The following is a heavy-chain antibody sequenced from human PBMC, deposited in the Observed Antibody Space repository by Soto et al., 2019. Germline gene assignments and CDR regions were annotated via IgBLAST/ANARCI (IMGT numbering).Heavy chain of an antibody. J-gene: IGHJ5*02. CDR2: IIHSGTT. CDR3: ARLDGGRDSGIYFGWFDP. CDR1: GGSFSGYF. Sequence: PSETLSLTCAVYGGSFSGYFWTWIRQPPGKGLEWIGEIIHSGTTNYNPSLKSRVTISVDTSKNHFSLKLSSVTAADTAVYWCARLDGGRDSGIYFGWFDPWGQGTQVTVSS. D-gene: IGHD1-26*01. V-gene: IGHV4-34*12.